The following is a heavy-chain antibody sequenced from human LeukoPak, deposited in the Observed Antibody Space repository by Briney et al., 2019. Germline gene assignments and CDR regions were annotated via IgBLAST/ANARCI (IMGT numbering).Heavy chain of an antibody. CDR2: ISGSGVST. Sequence: PGGSLRLSCAASGFTFRTSGMSWVRQAPGKGLEWVSAISGSGVSTYYADSVKGRFTISRDNSKNTLYLQMNSLRAEDTAVYYCAIVKGVAAADYWGQGTLVTVSS. V-gene: IGHV3-23*01. D-gene: IGHD6-19*01. J-gene: IGHJ4*02. CDR1: GFTFRTSG. CDR3: AIVKGVAAADY.